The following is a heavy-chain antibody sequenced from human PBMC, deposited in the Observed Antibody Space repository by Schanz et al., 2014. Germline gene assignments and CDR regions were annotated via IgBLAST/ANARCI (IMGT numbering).Heavy chain of an antibody. Sequence: QVQLVESGGGVVRPGRSLRLSCATSGFTFSRFGMHWVRQAPGKGPEWVALVWSDGNTKYYVDSVKGRFTISRDNSMNTLYLQMNSLRADDTAVYYCARDLLVSHYDFWSGNDYWGQGTLVTVSS. V-gene: IGHV3-33*01. CDR3: ARDLLVSHYDFWSGNDY. CDR2: VWSDGNTK. J-gene: IGHJ4*02. CDR1: GFTFSRFG. D-gene: IGHD3-3*01.